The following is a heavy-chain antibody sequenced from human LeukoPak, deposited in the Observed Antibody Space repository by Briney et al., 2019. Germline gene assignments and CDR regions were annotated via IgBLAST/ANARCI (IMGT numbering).Heavy chain of an antibody. Sequence: GGSLRLSCAASGFTFSSYSMNWVRQAPGKGLEWVSSISSSSSYIHYADSVKGRFTISRDNAKNSLYLQMNSLRAEDTAVYYCARDCSSTSCPVDAFDIWGQGTMVTVSS. J-gene: IGHJ3*02. CDR2: ISSSSSYI. CDR3: ARDCSSTSCPVDAFDI. V-gene: IGHV3-21*01. CDR1: GFTFSSYS. D-gene: IGHD2-2*01.